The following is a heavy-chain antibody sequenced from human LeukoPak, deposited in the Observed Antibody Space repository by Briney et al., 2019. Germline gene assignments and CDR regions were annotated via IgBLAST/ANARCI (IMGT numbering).Heavy chain of an antibody. D-gene: IGHD1-26*01. CDR1: GYSISIGYY. CDR3: ARVHSGSYSFDY. J-gene: IGHJ4*02. V-gene: IGHV4-38-2*02. CDR2: IYHSGST. Sequence: SETLSLTCTVSGYSISIGYYWGWIRQPPGKGLEWIGSIYHSGSTYYNPSLKSRVTISVDTSKNQFSLKLSSVTAADTAVYYCARVHSGSYSFDYWGQGTLVTVSS.